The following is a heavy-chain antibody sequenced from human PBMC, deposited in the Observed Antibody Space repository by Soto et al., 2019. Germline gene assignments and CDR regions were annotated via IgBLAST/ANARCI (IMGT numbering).Heavy chain of an antibody. D-gene: IGHD3-22*01. CDR3: ARDPNDSSAYYHHYYYGMDV. Sequence: QIQLMQSGAEVKKPGASVKVSCKASGYTFTSYGIHWVRQAPGQRLEWTGWINAGKGNTKYSEKFQGRVTISRDTSASTGYLELSSLRSEDTAVYYCARDPNDSSAYYHHYYYGMDVWGQGTTVTVSS. CDR1: GYTFTSYG. V-gene: IGHV1-3*01. J-gene: IGHJ6*02. CDR2: INAGKGNT.